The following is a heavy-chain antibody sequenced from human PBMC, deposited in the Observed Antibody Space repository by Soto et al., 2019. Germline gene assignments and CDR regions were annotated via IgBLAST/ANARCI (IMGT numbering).Heavy chain of an antibody. V-gene: IGHV4-4*02. D-gene: IGHD3-10*01. CDR3: ARDVAMTGETDRFDH. Sequence: SETLSLTCTVSGDSINTDKWWSWVRQPPGKGLEWIGEIYHNGNTDYNPSLKSRVTMSVDTSKNQFSLKVTSVTAADTAIYYCARDVAMTGETDRFDHWGQGTLVTVSS. J-gene: IGHJ4*02. CDR2: IYHNGNT. CDR1: GDSINTDKW.